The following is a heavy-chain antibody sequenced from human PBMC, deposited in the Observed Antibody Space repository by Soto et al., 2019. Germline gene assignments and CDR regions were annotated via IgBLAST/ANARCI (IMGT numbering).Heavy chain of an antibody. CDR3: ASGGNWFDP. Sequence: LSLTCNVSGGSISNYYWAWVRQSPEKGLEWIGYMYYNGNINYNPSLKSRVTISIDTSKNQFSLTLKSVTAADTAVYYCASGGNWFDPWGQGVLVTVSS. D-gene: IGHD3-16*01. V-gene: IGHV4-59*01. J-gene: IGHJ5*02. CDR1: GGSISNYY. CDR2: MYYNGNI.